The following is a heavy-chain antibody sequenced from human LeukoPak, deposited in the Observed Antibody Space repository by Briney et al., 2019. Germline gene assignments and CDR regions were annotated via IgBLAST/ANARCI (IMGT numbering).Heavy chain of an antibody. CDR3: AREPVTRFYYYSYMDV. Sequence: KASETLSLTCTVSGDSISSGFYYWRWIRQPAGKGLEWIGRIFTSGSTNYNPSLKSRVTISIDTSKNQFSLKLSSVTAADTAVYYCAREPVTRFYYYSYMDVWGKGTTVTISS. CDR1: GDSISSGFYY. CDR2: IFTSGST. J-gene: IGHJ6*03. V-gene: IGHV4-61*02. D-gene: IGHD4-17*01.